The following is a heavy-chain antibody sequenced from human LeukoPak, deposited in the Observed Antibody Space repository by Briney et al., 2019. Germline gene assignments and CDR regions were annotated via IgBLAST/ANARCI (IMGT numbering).Heavy chain of an antibody. CDR3: AREENWTFDY. CDR1: GVTLSPYG. D-gene: IGHD1-1*01. J-gene: IGHJ4*02. V-gene: IGHV3-30*03. Sequence: GMSLRLSCAASGVTLSPYGMHWVRQAPGKGLEWVAVISYEGGTQHYADSVKGRFIISRDNPRNTLYLQMNILRTEDTAVYYCAREENWTFDYRGQGTLVTVSS. CDR2: ISYEGGTQ.